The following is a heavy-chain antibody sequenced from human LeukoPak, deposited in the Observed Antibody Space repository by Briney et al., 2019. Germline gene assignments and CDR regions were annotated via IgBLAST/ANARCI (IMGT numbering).Heavy chain of an antibody. CDR2: IYPADSDT. CDR1: GYSFTSYW. D-gene: IGHD3-10*01. J-gene: IGHJ4*02. V-gene: IGHV5-51*01. CDR3: ARHKEALWFGELPLYFDY. Sequence: ESLTISCKGSGYSFTSYWIGWVRQMPGKGLEWMGIIYPADSDTRYSPSFQGQVTISADKSISTAYLQWNSLKASDTAMYYCARHKEALWFGELPLYFDYWGQGTLVTVSS.